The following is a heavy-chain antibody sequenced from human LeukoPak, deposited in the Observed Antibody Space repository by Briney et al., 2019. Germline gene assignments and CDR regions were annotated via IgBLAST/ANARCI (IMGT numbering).Heavy chain of an antibody. CDR1: GFTFGDYA. Sequence: GGSLRLSCTASGFTFGDYAMSWFRQAPGKGLEWVSYISSSSTTTHYADSVKGRFTISRDNAKNSLFLQMNSLRAEDTAVYYCARVLRYCSGGNCYSGGLGYMDVWGKGTTVTISS. J-gene: IGHJ6*03. V-gene: IGHV3-11*01. D-gene: IGHD2-15*01. CDR2: ISSSSTTT. CDR3: ARVLRYCSGGNCYSGGLGYMDV.